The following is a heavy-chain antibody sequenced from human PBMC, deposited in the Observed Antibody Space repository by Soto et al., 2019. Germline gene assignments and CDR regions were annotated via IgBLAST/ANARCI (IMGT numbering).Heavy chain of an antibody. J-gene: IGHJ4*02. V-gene: IGHV3-23*01. CDR1: GFGFDSYA. CDR2: IGCSGGAI. CDR3: AKALWFGESSHYFDY. Sequence: EVQLLESGGGLVQVGGSLRLSCVGSGFGFDSYAMSWVRQAPGKGLEWVSGIGCSGGAIVYADSVRGRFTISRDNSRNALYLHMNSLRAGDTAVYYCAKALWFGESSHYFDYWGQGTLVTVSS. D-gene: IGHD3-10*01.